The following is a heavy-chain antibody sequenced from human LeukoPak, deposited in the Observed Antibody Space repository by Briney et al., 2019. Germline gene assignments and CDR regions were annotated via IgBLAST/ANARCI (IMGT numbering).Heavy chain of an antibody. Sequence: VGALSLSCGASGFTFPIYAMTWVRQAPGKVLQWVSAITGSGGSAYYADSVKGRFTISRDNSANTLYLRMNGQRAEDTAIYYCATLPRGPTGYVGYGGEDLWGQGTLVTVSS. V-gene: IGHV3-23*01. CDR3: ATLPRGPTGYVGYGGEDL. CDR2: ITGSGGSA. CDR1: GFTFPIYA. J-gene: IGHJ5*02. D-gene: IGHD5-12*01.